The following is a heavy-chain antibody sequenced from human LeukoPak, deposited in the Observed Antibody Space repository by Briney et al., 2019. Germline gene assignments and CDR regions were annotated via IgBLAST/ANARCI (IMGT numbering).Heavy chain of an antibody. J-gene: IGHJ4*02. Sequence: PSETLSLTCAVSGYSISSGYYWGWIRQPPGKGLGWIGSIYHRGSTYYNPSLKSRVTISVDTSKNQFSLKLSSVTAADTAVYYCSRKRWFGELFLFDYWGQGTLVTVSS. CDR1: GYSISSGYY. CDR3: SRKRWFGELFLFDY. V-gene: IGHV4-38-2*01. D-gene: IGHD3-10*01. CDR2: IYHRGST.